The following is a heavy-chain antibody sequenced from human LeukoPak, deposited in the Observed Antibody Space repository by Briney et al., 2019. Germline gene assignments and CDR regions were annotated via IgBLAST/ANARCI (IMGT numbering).Heavy chain of an antibody. V-gene: IGHV3-48*03. CDR3: ARGRSVEYYDILTGYYRRYYYYMDV. D-gene: IGHD3-9*01. Sequence: GGSLRLSCAASGFTFSSYEMNWVRQAPGKGLEWVSYISSSGSTIYYADSVKGRFTISRDNAKNSLYLQMNSLRAEDTAVYYCARGRSVEYYDILTGYYRRYYYYMDVWGKGTTVTISS. J-gene: IGHJ6*03. CDR1: GFTFSSYE. CDR2: ISSSGSTI.